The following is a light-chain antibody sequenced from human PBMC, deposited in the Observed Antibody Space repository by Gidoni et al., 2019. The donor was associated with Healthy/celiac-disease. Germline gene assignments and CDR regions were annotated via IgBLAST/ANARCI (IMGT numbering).Light chain of an antibody. V-gene: IGKV1-33*01. CDR1: QDISNY. CDR2: DAS. J-gene: IGKJ2*01. Sequence: DIQMTQSPSSLSASVGDRVTITCQASQDISNYLNWYQQKPGKAPKLLIYDASNLETGVPSRFSGSGSGTDFTFNISSLQPEDIATYYCKQYDKIPRTFGQGTKLEIK. CDR3: KQYDKIPRT.